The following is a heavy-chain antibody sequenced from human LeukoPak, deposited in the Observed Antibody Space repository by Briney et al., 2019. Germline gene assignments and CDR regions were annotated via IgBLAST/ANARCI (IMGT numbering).Heavy chain of an antibody. D-gene: IGHD5-24*01. Sequence: GGSLRLSCVASGFTFSSYAMGWVRQAPGKRPEWVSSLTDSGGTTYYVDSVKGRFTISRDNSKNTLYLHMNSMRAEDTAMYYCAKKRDAFDIWGQGTVVAVSS. CDR1: GFTFSSYA. CDR2: LTDSGGTT. J-gene: IGHJ3*02. CDR3: AKKRDAFDI. V-gene: IGHV3-23*01.